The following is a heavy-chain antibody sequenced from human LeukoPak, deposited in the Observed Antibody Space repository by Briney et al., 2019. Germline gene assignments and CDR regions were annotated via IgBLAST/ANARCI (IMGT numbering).Heavy chain of an antibody. CDR2: IYLGDSDT. CDR3: ARRHDDAFDI. Sequence: KSGESLKISCKSSGYSFTSYWIAWVRQMPGKGLEWMGIIYLGDSDTRYNPSFQGQVTISADKSISTAYLQWSSLKASDTAMYYCARRHDDAFDIWGQGTMVTVSS. V-gene: IGHV5-51*03. CDR1: GYSFTSYW. J-gene: IGHJ3*02.